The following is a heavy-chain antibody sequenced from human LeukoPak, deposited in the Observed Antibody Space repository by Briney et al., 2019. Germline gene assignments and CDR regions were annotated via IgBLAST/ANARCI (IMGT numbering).Heavy chain of an antibody. CDR3: AREGTGYSSSWFDY. Sequence: SVKVSCKASGGTFSSYAISWVRQAPGQGLEWVRGIIPIFGTANYAQKFQGRVTITADKSTSTDYMELSSLRSEDTAVYYCAREGTGYSSSWFDYWGQGTLVTVSS. D-gene: IGHD6-13*01. CDR1: GGTFSSYA. V-gene: IGHV1-69*06. CDR2: IIPIFGTA. J-gene: IGHJ4*02.